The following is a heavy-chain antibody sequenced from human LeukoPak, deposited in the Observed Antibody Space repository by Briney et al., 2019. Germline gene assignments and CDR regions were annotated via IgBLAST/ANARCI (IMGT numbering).Heavy chain of an antibody. D-gene: IGHD5-18*01. CDR3: AKLTSRGYSYGFDY. CDR2: ISSSGSHT. Sequence: PGGSLRLSCVASGFSFSDYYMSWIRQAPGKGLEWVSYISSSGSHTNYADSVTGRFTISRNNAKNTLYLQMSSLRAEDTAVYYCAKLTSRGYSYGFDYWGQGTLVTVSS. CDR1: GFSFSDYY. J-gene: IGHJ4*02. V-gene: IGHV3-11*06.